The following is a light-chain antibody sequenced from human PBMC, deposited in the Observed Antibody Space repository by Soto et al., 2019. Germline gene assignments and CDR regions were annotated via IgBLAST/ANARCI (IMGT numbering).Light chain of an antibody. CDR2: SDV. J-gene: IGLJ2*01. Sequence: QTVVTQPPSVSGAPGQRVSISCSGSSSNIGAGFDVHWYQQFPGAAPKLLIYSDVNRPSGVPYRFSASKSGTSASLTITGLQTEDDAAYYCSSHAGMNSYVLFGGGTKVTVL. V-gene: IGLV1-40*01. CDR1: SSNIGAGFD. CDR3: SSHAGMNSYVL.